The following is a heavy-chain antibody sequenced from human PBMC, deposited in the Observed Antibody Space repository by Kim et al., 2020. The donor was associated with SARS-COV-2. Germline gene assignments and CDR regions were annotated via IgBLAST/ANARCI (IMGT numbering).Heavy chain of an antibody. J-gene: IGHJ3*02. Sequence: ASVKVSCKASGFTFTSYTMNWVRQAPGQGLEWMGWINTNTGNPTYAQGFTGRFVFSLDTSVSTAYLQISSLKAADTAVYYCASDYEYSSSFDWNAFDIWGQGTMVTVSS. CDR3: ASDYEYSSSFDWNAFDI. D-gene: IGHD6-6*01. V-gene: IGHV7-4-1*02. CDR1: GFTFTSYT. CDR2: INTNTGNP.